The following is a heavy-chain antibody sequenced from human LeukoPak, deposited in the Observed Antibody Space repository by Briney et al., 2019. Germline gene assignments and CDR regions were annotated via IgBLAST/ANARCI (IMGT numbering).Heavy chain of an antibody. J-gene: IGHJ4*02. CDR1: GFTFSTYS. CDR2: IKQDGSEK. V-gene: IGHV3-7*01. D-gene: IGHD3-22*01. CDR3: ARSALWYYDSSGYLN. Sequence: GGSLRLSCAASGFTFSTYSMNWVRQAPGKGLEWVANIKQDGSEKYYVDSVKGRFTISRDNAKNSLYLQMNSLRAEDTAVYYCARSALWYYDSSGYLNWGQGTLVTVSS.